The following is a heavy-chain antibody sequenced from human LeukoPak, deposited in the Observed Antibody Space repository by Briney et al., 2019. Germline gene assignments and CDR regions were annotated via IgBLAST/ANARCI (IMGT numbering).Heavy chain of an antibody. CDR1: GGSISSSSYY. CDR3: TRDVEGYSYASGRFLHFDP. Sequence: SETLSLTCTVAGGSISSSSYYWGWIRQPPGKGLEWIGSIYYSGSTYNNRSLKRRLTISIDTSKNQFSLRLSSVTAADTAVYYCTRDVEGYSYASGRFLHFDPWGQGTLVPVSS. CDR2: IYYSGST. D-gene: IGHD3-10*01. V-gene: IGHV4-39*07. J-gene: IGHJ5*02.